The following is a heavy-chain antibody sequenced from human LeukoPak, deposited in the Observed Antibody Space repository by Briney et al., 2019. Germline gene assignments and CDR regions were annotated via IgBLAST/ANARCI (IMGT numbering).Heavy chain of an antibody. V-gene: IGHV3-23*01. J-gene: IGHJ4*02. CDR2: ISGSGGST. Sequence: GGSLRLSCAASGFTFSSYAMSWVRQAPGKGLEWVSAISGSGGSTYYADSVKGRFTTSRDNSKNTLYLQMNSLRAEDTAEYYCARSRDGYNYLDYWGQGTLVTVSS. CDR3: ARSRDGYNYLDY. CDR1: GFTFSSYA. D-gene: IGHD5-24*01.